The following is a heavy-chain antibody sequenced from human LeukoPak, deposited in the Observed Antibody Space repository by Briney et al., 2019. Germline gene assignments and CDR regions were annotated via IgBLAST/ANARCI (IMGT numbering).Heavy chain of an antibody. D-gene: IGHD4-11*01. V-gene: IGHV4-4*09. CDR3: ARLLNSNYDYYYYYMDV. J-gene: IGHJ6*03. Sequence: SETLSLTCTVSGGSISSYDWSWIRQPPGKGLEWIGYIYTSGSTNYNPSLKSRVTISVDTSKNQFALKLSSVTAADTAVYYCARLLNSNYDYYYYYMDVWGKGTTVTVSS. CDR2: IYTSGST. CDR1: GGSISSYD.